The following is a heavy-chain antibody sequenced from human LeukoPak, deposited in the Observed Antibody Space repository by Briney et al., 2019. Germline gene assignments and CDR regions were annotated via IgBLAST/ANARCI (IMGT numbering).Heavy chain of an antibody. CDR1: GFTFSSYS. Sequence: TGGSLRLSCAASGFTFSSYSMNWVRQAPGKGLEWVSSISSSSSYIYYADSVKGRFTISRDNAKNSLYLQMNSLRAEDTAVYYCAGSDTIGYLPREWDYWYFDLWGRGTLVTVSS. V-gene: IGHV3-21*01. CDR2: ISSSSSYI. J-gene: IGHJ2*01. D-gene: IGHD3-22*01. CDR3: AGSDTIGYLPREWDYWYFDL.